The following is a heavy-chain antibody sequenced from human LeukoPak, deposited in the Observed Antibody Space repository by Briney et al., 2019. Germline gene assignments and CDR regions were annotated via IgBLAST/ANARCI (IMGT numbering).Heavy chain of an antibody. D-gene: IGHD3-22*01. V-gene: IGHV4-38-2*01. CDR3: VRTAEYYYDSSGYFDY. CDR2: IYHSGST. CDR1: GYSISSGYY. J-gene: IGHJ4*02. Sequence: SETLSLTCAVSGYSISSGYYWGWIRQPPGKGLEWIGSIYHSGSTYYNPSLKSRVTISVDTSKNQFSLKLSSVTAADTAVYYCVRTAEYYYDSSGYFDYWGQGTLVTVSS.